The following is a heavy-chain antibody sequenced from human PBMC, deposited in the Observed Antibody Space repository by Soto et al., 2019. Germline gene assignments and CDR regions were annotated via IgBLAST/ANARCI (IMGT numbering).Heavy chain of an antibody. CDR2: FYYSGST. CDR3: ARVGYCGGDCSFPDC. CDR1: GGSISSYY. V-gene: IGHV4-59*01. Sequence: QVQLQESGPGLVKPSETLSLTCTVSGGSISSYYWSWIRQPPGKGLEWIGYFYYSGSTNYNPSLKSRVTISVDTSKNQFSLKLSSVTAADTAVYYCARVGYCGGDCSFPDCWGQGTLVTVSS. D-gene: IGHD2-21*02. J-gene: IGHJ4*02.